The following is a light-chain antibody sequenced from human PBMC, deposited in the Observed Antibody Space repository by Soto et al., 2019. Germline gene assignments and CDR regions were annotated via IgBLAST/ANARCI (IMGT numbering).Light chain of an antibody. CDR3: QQYNAWPLT. V-gene: IGKV3-15*01. CDR1: QSVSNN. Sequence: EIVLTQSPATLSVSPGERATLSCRASQSVSNNLAWYQQKPGQPPRLLIYFASTRATGVPARFSGSGSGTELTLTISSLQSEDSAVYYCQQYNAWPLTFGGGTKVEIK. J-gene: IGKJ4*01. CDR2: FAS.